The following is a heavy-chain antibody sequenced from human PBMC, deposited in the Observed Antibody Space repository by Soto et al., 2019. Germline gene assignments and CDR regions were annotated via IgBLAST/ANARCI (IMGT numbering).Heavy chain of an antibody. V-gene: IGHV1-69*13. CDR3: ARVIKSGSSGFVDP. CDR1: GGTFSSYA. J-gene: IGHJ5*02. CDR2: IIPIFGTA. Sequence: SVKVSCKASGGTFSSYAISWVRQAPGQGLEWMGGIIPIFGTANYAQKFQGRVTITADESTSTAYMELSSLRSEDTAVYYCARVIKSGSSGFVDPWGQGTLVTVSS. D-gene: IGHD6-19*01.